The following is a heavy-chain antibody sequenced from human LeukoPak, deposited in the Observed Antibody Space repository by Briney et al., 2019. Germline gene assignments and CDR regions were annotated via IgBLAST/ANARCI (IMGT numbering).Heavy chain of an antibody. D-gene: IGHD2-2*01. J-gene: IGHJ3*02. CDR3: ARDLCSTSCYDAFDI. CDR1: GGTFSSYA. V-gene: IGHV1-69*13. Sequence: VKVSCKASGGTFSSYAISWVRQAPGQGLEWRGGIIPIFGTANYAQKFQGRVTITADESTSTAYMELSSLRSEDTAIYYCARDLCSTSCYDAFDIWGQGTMVTVSS. CDR2: IIPIFGTA.